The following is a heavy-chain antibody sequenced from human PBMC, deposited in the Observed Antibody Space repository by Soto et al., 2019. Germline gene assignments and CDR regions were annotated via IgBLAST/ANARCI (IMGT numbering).Heavy chain of an antibody. CDR1: GFTFSSYA. V-gene: IGHV3-23*01. CDR3: AKDKTYSSSSPDAFDI. CDR2: ISGSGGST. J-gene: IGHJ3*02. D-gene: IGHD6-6*01. Sequence: GGSLRLSCAASGFTFSSYAMSWVRQAPGKGLEWVSAISGSGGSTYYADSVKGRFTISRDNSKNTLYLQMNSLRAEDTAVYYCAKDKTYSSSSPDAFDIWGKGPMVTVSS.